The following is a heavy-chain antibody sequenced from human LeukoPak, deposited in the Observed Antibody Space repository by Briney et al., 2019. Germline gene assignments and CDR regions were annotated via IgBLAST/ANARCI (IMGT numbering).Heavy chain of an antibody. CDR1: GGTFSSYA. CDR3: ARGIGDWPDAFDI. D-gene: IGHD3-9*01. J-gene: IGHJ3*02. Sequence: GASVKVSCKAPGGTFSSYAISWVRQAPGQGLEWMGRIIPILGIANYAQKFQGRVTITADKSTSTAYMELSSLRSEDTAVYYCARGIGDWPDAFDIWGQGTMVTVSS. CDR2: IIPILGIA. V-gene: IGHV1-69*04.